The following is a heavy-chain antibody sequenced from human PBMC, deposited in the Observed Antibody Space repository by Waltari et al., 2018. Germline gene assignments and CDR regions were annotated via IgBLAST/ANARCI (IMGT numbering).Heavy chain of an antibody. D-gene: IGHD3-22*01. CDR2: INPTSGGT. V-gene: IGHV1-2*02. J-gene: IGHJ4*02. CDR1: GYTFTGYY. CDR3: ARALPGYYDSSGYSY. Sequence: QVQLVQSGAEVKKPGASVKVSCKASGYTFTGYYMHWVRQAPGQGLEWRGWINPTSGGTNYAQKFQGRVTMTRNTSISTAYMELSRLRSDDTAVYYCARALPGYYDSSGYSYWGQGTLVTVSS.